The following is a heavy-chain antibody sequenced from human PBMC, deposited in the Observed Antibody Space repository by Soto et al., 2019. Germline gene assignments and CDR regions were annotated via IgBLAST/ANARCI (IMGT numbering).Heavy chain of an antibody. CDR2: IWYDGSNK. J-gene: IGHJ5*02. D-gene: IGHD3-16*01. V-gene: IGHV3-33*03. CDR1: GFTFSSYG. CDR3: GRTFRDGLQGLAP. Sequence: PGGSLRLSCAASGFTFSSYGMHWVRQAPGKGLEWVAVIWYDGSNKYYADSVKGRFTISRDIAKNTLYLQMTSLRAEDAAIYYCGRTFRDGLQGLAPWGQGTLVTVSS.